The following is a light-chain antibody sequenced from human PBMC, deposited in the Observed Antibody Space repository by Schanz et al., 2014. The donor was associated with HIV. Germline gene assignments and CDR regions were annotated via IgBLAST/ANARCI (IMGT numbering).Light chain of an antibody. CDR3: QQLNSYPFT. V-gene: IGKV1D-16*01. CDR2: SAF. CDR1: QGISSW. J-gene: IGKJ4*01. Sequence: DIQMTQSPSSLSASVGDRVAITCRASQGISSWLAWYQQKPGKAPNLLIYSAFTLQTGVPSRFSGSGSGTDFTLTISNLQPEDFGTYFCQQLNSYPFTLGGGTRVEVK.